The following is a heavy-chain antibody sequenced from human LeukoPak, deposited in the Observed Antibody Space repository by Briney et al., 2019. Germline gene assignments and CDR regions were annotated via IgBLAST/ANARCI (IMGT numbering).Heavy chain of an antibody. CDR3: ARELGSPNDY. Sequence: PGGSLSLSCAPSGFTFSSYSMNWFRRAPGKGLEWVSSISSSSSYIYYADSVKGRFTISRDNAKNSLYLQMNSLRAEDTAVYYCARELGSPNDYWGQGTLVTVSS. D-gene: IGHD2-15*01. CDR2: ISSSSSYI. J-gene: IGHJ4*02. CDR1: GFTFSSYS. V-gene: IGHV3-21*01.